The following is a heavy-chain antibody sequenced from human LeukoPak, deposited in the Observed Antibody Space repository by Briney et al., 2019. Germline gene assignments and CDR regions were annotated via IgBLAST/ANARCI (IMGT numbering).Heavy chain of an antibody. CDR1: GFTFSSYG. Sequence: GGSLRLSCAASGFTFSSYGMHWVRQAPGKGLEWVAFIRYDGSNKYYADSVKGRFTIPRDNSKNTLYLQMNSLRAEDTAVYYCAKDTYDILTGYYSSYMDVWGKGTTVTISS. CDR2: IRYDGSNK. CDR3: AKDTYDILTGYYSSYMDV. V-gene: IGHV3-30*02. J-gene: IGHJ6*03. D-gene: IGHD3-9*01.